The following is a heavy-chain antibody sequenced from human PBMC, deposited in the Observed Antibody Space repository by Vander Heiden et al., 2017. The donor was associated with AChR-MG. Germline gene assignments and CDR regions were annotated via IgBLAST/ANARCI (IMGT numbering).Heavy chain of an antibody. V-gene: IGHV3-30*02. D-gene: IGHD4-17*01. CDR3: AKIYGDYPGWFDP. CDR1: GFTFSSYG. J-gene: IGHJ5*02. CDR2: IRYDGSNK. Sequence: QVQLVESGGGVVQPGGSLRLSCAASGFTFSSYGMHWVRQAPGKGLEWVAFIRYDGSNKYYADSVKGRFTISRDNSKNTLYLQMNSLRAEDTAVYYCAKIYGDYPGWFDPWGQGTLVTVSS.